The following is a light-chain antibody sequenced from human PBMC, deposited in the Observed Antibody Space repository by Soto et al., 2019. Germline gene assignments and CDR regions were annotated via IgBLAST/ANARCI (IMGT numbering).Light chain of an antibody. J-gene: IGKJ1*01. Sequence: LAHSPATRTSDTGGRANLSCRASESVLDYLAWFQQRPGQSPRLLIYGPATRATGIPGRFRGSGSGTEFTLTITSLQSEDFAVYDCPHDYKWPQWTFGQGTMVDIK. CDR3: PHDYKWPQWT. CDR2: GPA. V-gene: IGKV3-15*01. CDR1: ESVLDY.